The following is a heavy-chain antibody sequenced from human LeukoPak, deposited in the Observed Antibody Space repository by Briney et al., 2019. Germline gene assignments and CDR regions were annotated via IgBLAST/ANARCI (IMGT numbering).Heavy chain of an antibody. CDR2: IKQDGSEK. Sequence: PGGSLRLSCAASGFTFSSYWMSWVRQAPGKGLEWVANIKQDGSEKYYVDSVKGRFTISRDNSKNTLYLQMNSLRAEDTAVYYCSKGPNWFDPWGQGTLVTVSS. J-gene: IGHJ5*02. V-gene: IGHV3-7*01. CDR1: GFTFSSYW. CDR3: SKGPNWFDP.